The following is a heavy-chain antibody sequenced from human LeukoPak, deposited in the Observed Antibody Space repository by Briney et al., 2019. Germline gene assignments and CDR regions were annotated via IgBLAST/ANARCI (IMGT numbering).Heavy chain of an antibody. CDR1: GGSISSYY. CDR3: ARDGLWFGELDY. Sequence: SETLSLTCTVSGGSISSYYWSWIRQPPGKGLEWIGYIYYSGSTNYNPSPKSRVTISVATSKNQFSLKLSSVTAADTAVYYCARDGLWFGELDYWGQGTLVTVSS. CDR2: IYYSGST. V-gene: IGHV4-59*01. J-gene: IGHJ4*02. D-gene: IGHD3-10*01.